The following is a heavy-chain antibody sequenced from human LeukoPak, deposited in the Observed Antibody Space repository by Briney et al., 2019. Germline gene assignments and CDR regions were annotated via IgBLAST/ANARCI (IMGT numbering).Heavy chain of an antibody. CDR2: IYYSGST. CDR3: ARESTSSSWYHGGAFDI. Sequence: SETLSLTCTVSGGSISTSSYYWSWIRQPPGKGLEWIGYIYYSGSTNYNPSLKSRVTISVDTSKNQFSLKLSSVTAADTAVYYCARESTSSSWYHGGAFDIWGQGTMVTVSS. D-gene: IGHD6-13*01. V-gene: IGHV4-61*01. J-gene: IGHJ3*02. CDR1: GGSISTSSYY.